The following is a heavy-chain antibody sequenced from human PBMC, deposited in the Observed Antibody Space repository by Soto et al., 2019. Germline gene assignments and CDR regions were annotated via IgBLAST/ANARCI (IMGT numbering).Heavy chain of an antibody. D-gene: IGHD2-2*01. V-gene: IGHV3-23*01. CDR3: XXXXXXXXXXGYQ. Sequence: EVQLLESGGGLVQPGGSLRLSCAASGFTFSSYAXXXXXXXXXXXXEWVSAISGSGGSTYYADSVKGRFTISRDNXXXXXXXXXXXXXXXXXXXXXXXXXXXXXXXXGYQWGQGTLVTVSS. J-gene: IGHJ4*02. CDR2: ISGSGGST. CDR1: GFTFSSYA.